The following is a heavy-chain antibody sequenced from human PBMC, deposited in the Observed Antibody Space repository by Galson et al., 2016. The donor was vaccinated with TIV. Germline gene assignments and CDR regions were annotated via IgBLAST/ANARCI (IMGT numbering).Heavy chain of an antibody. CDR3: AKDRGGGTSWYFEY. V-gene: IGHV3-43D*03. CDR2: ISWDGGST. D-gene: IGHD6-13*01. CDR1: GFTFDDFA. Sequence: SLRLSCAVFGFTFDDFAMHWVRRVPGKGLEWVSLISWDGGSTYYADSVKGRFTTSRDNSRDSLYLQMNSLRPDDSGLYYCAKDRGGGTSWYFEYWGQGTLVTVTS. J-gene: IGHJ4*01.